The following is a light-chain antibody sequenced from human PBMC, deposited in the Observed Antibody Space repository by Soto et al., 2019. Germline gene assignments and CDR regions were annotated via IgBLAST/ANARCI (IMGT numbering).Light chain of an antibody. CDR1: QSVSTY. CDR2: EAS. Sequence: EVVLTQSPATMSLYPGEGATLSCRASQSVSTYLAWYQQKPGQAPRLLIFEASKRATGIPDRISGSGSGTDFTLTISSLEPEDFATYYGQQYETFSGTFGPGTKVEI. CDR3: QQYETFSGT. V-gene: IGKV3-11*01. J-gene: IGKJ1*01.